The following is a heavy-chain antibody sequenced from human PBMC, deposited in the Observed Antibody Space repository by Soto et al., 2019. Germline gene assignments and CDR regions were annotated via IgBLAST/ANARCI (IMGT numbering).Heavy chain of an antibody. Sequence: PGGSLRLSCAASGFTFSDYGMHWVRQPPGKGLEWVALISHDGSNKYYADSVKGRFTISRDNSKNTLYLQMNSLRPEDTTIYYCAKDRPVKGRSGSRNSWGKGTMVTVS. CDR3: AKDRPVKGRSGSRNS. V-gene: IGHV3-30*18. J-gene: IGHJ4*02. CDR2: ISHDGSNK. CDR1: GFTFSDYG.